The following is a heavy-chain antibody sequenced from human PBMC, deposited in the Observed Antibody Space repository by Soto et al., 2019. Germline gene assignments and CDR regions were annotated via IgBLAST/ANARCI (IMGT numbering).Heavy chain of an antibody. CDR2: IYHSGTT. J-gene: IGHJ4*02. D-gene: IGHD4-17*01. CDR1: GASIRSGGYY. CDR3: ARDTTALVSFDS. V-gene: IGHV4-31*03. Sequence: SETLSLTCTVSGASIRSGGYYWNWIRQHPGRGLEWIGYIYHSGTTYSNPSLKGRVSISLDTSKNQFSLRLSSVTAADTAVYFCARDTTALVSFDSWGQGILVTVSS.